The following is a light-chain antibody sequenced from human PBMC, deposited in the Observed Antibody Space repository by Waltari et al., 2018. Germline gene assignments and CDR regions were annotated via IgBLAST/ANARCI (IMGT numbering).Light chain of an antibody. V-gene: IGKV3-11*01. CDR3: QQRSNLPT. CDR1: QSVSSY. CDR2: DAS. Sequence: ELLLTQSPATLSLSPGSRATLSCRSSQSVSSYLAWFQQKPCPAPRLLIFDASNRATGIPAWFSCSGSGTDFTLTISSLEPEDFVFYYCQQRSNLPTFGGGTKVEIK. J-gene: IGKJ4*01.